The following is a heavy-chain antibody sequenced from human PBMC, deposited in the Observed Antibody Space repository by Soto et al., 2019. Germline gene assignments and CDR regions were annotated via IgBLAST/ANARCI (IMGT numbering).Heavy chain of an antibody. V-gene: IGHV4-59*01. CDR1: GGSISSYY. Sequence: NPSETLSLTCTVSGGSISSYYWSWIRQPPGKGLEWIGYIYYSGSTNYNPSLKSRVTISVDTSKNQFSLKLSSVTAADTAVYYCAREAHYDILTGSNNWFDPWGQGTLVTVSS. D-gene: IGHD3-9*01. J-gene: IGHJ5*02. CDR2: IYYSGST. CDR3: AREAHYDILTGSNNWFDP.